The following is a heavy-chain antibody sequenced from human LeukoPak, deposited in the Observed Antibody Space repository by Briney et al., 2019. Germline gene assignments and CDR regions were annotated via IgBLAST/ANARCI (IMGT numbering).Heavy chain of an antibody. CDR2: ISYDGNKK. CDR1: GFTFSSDA. V-gene: IGHV3-30*18. CDR3: AKDFATRYCADY. J-gene: IGHJ4*02. Sequence: HSGGSLRLSCAASGFTFSSDAMHWVRQAPGKGLEWVAFISYDGNKKYYADSVKGRFTISRDNSKNTLYLQMNSLRVEDAAVYYCAKDFATRYCADYWGRGTLVTVSS. D-gene: IGHD2-15*01.